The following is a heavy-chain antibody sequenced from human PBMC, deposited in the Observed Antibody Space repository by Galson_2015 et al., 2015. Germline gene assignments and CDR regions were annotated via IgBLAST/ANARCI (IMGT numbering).Heavy chain of an antibody. D-gene: IGHD2-2*02. Sequence: ETLSLTCTVSGGSISSRSYYWGWIRQPPGKGLEWIGSIYYSGSTYYNPSLKSRVTISVDTSKNQFSLKLSSVTAADTAVYYCARERATAIHDAFDIWGQGTMVTVSS. CDR3: ARERATAIHDAFDI. J-gene: IGHJ3*02. CDR1: GGSISSRSYY. V-gene: IGHV4-39*07. CDR2: IYYSGST.